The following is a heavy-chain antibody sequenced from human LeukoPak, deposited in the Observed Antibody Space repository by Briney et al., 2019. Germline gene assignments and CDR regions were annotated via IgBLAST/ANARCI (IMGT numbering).Heavy chain of an antibody. CDR1: GCTFSSYA. D-gene: IGHD5-18*01. V-gene: IGHV3-23*01. J-gene: IGHJ5*02. Sequence: PGGSLRLSCAASGCTFSSYAMNWVRQAPGKGLEWVSGISGSGGSTYYADSVKGRFTISRDNSKNTLYLQMNSLRAEDTAVYYCAKDLGLSYGYYTSSSFDPWGQGTLVTVSS. CDR2: ISGSGGST. CDR3: AKDLGLSYGYYTSSSFDP.